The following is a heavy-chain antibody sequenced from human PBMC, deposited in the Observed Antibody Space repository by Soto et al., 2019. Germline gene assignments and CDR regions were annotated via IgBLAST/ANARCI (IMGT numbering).Heavy chain of an antibody. V-gene: IGHV3-30*18. CDR2: ISYDGSHK. Sequence: QVQLVESGGGVVQPGRSLRLSCEAYGFTFSNYGFHWVRQAPGKGLEWVGVISYDGSHKYYTDSVKGRFTISRDNSKNTVSLQMNNLRPDDTAVYYCAKDSGEPLDPPLYTGFDPWGRGKLVTVSS. CDR3: AKDSGEPLDPPLYTGFDP. D-gene: IGHD1-26*01. CDR1: GFTFSNYG. J-gene: IGHJ5*02.